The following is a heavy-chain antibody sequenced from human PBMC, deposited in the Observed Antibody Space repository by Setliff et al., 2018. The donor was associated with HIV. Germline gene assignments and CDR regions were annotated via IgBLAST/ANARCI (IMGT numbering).Heavy chain of an antibody. D-gene: IGHD3-22*01. CDR3: ARGMDYYDTSGYYQYYFDY. Sequence: GASVKVSCKASGYSFTDYYIHWVRQAPGQGLEWMGWINPKSDGKNYAQKFQGWITMTRDTSISTAYMELSRLRSDDTAVYYCARGMDYYDTSGYYQYYFDYWGQGTLVTVSS. CDR1: GYSFTDYY. V-gene: IGHV1-2*04. CDR2: INPKSDGK. J-gene: IGHJ4*02.